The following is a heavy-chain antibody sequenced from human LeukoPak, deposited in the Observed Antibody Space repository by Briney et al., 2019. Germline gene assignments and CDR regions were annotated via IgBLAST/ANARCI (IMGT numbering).Heavy chain of an antibody. CDR1: GGSISSGGYY. CDR2: IYYSGST. V-gene: IGHV4-31*03. CDR3: ARRYAYHDAFDI. J-gene: IGHJ3*02. D-gene: IGHD3-9*01. Sequence: SETLSLTCTVSGGSISSGGYYWSWIRQHPGKGLEWIGYIYYSGSTYYNPSLKSRVTISVDTSKNQSSLKLSSVTAADTAVYYCARRYAYHDAFDIWGQGTMVTVSS.